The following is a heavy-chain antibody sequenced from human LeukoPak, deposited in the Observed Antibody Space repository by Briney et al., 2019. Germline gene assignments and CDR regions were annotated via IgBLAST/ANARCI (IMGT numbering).Heavy chain of an antibody. CDR2: IYYSGST. V-gene: IGHV4-31*03. Sequence: SQTPSLTCTVSGGSISSGGYYWSWIRQHPGKGLEWIGYIYYSGSTYYNPSLKSRVTISVDTSKNQFSLKLSSVTAADTAVYYCARETTVTDRAFDYWGQGTLVTVSS. D-gene: IGHD4-17*01. J-gene: IGHJ4*02. CDR3: ARETTVTDRAFDY. CDR1: GGSISSGGYY.